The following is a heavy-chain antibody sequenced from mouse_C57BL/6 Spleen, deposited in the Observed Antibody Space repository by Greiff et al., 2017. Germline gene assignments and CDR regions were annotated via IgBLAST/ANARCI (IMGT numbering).Heavy chain of an antibody. D-gene: IGHD4-1*01. CDR2: IRSKSNNYAT. V-gene: IGHV10-1*01. J-gene: IGHJ4*01. Sequence: EVQLVESGGGLVQPKGSLKLSCAASGFSFNTYAMNWVRQAPGKGLEWVARIRSKSNNYATYYADSVKDRFTISRDDSESMLYLQMNNLETEDTAMYYCVRHPLGRPMDYWGQGTSVTVSS. CDR1: GFSFNTYA. CDR3: VRHPLGRPMDY.